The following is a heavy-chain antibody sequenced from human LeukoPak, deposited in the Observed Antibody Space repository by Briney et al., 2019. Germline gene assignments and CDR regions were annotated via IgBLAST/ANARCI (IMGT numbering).Heavy chain of an antibody. D-gene: IGHD6-13*01. CDR1: GFTFSDSA. CDR2: IRGKGFSDPP. V-gene: IGHV3-73*01. J-gene: IGHJ4*02. CDR3: ATSGGSNWFFDY. Sequence: GGSLTLSCAASGFTFSDSAIHWVRQASGKGLEWVGRIRGKGFSDPPAYAASVKDRFTISRDDSESTAYLQMNSLKAEDTAVYYCATSGGSNWFFDYWGQGTLVTVSS.